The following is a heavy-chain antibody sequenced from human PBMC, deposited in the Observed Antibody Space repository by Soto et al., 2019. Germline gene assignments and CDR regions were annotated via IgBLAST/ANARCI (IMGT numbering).Heavy chain of an antibody. D-gene: IGHD3-10*01. V-gene: IGHV3-23*01. CDR2: ISGSGGST. Sequence: GGSLRLSCAASGFTFSSYAMSWVRQAPGKGLEWVSAISGSGGSTYYADSVKGRFTISRDNSKNTLYLQMNSLRAEDTAVYYCAKKPKDYYGSGRTHYYYMDVWGKGTTVTVSS. J-gene: IGHJ6*03. CDR1: GFTFSSYA. CDR3: AKKPKDYYGSGRTHYYYMDV.